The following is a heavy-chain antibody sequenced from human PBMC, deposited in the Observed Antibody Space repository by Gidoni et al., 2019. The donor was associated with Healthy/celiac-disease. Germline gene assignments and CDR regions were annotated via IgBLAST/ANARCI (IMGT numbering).Heavy chain of an antibody. CDR2: ISSSSSYI. J-gene: IGHJ4*02. V-gene: IGHV3-21*01. D-gene: IGHD6-19*01. CDR3: ARDLLNFPRIAVAGTGY. CDR1: GFTFSSYS. Sequence: EVQLVESGGGLVKPGGSLRLSCAASGFTFSSYSMNWVSQAPGKGLEWVSSISSSSSYIYYADSVKGRFTISRDNSKNSLYLQMNSLRAEDTAVYYCARDLLNFPRIAVAGTGYWGQGTLVTVSS.